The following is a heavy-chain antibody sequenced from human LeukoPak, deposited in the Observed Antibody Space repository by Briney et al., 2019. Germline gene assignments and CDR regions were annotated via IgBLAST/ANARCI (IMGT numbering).Heavy chain of an antibody. Sequence: PGGSLRLSCAVSGFTFSRHIISWVRQAPGKGLEWVSAISGSGGSTYYADSVKGRFTISRDDSKNTLYLQMSSLRAEDTAVYYCMYQQLPRSDYWGQGTLVTVSS. D-gene: IGHD2-2*01. CDR1: GFTFSRHI. CDR2: ISGSGGST. CDR3: MYQQLPRSDY. V-gene: IGHV3-23*01. J-gene: IGHJ4*02.